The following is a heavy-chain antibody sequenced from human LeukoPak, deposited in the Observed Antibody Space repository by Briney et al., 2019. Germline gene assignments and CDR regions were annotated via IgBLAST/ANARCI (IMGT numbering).Heavy chain of an antibody. CDR2: INHSGST. D-gene: IGHD3-22*01. CDR3: ARFRDSSAVWDAFDI. CDR1: GGSFSGYY. Sequence: SETLSLTCAVYGGSFSGYYWSWIRQPPGKGLEWIGEINHSGSTNYNPSLKSRVTISVDTSKNQFSLKLSSVTAADTAVYYCARFRDSSAVWDAFDIWGQGTMVTVSS. J-gene: IGHJ3*02. V-gene: IGHV4-34*01.